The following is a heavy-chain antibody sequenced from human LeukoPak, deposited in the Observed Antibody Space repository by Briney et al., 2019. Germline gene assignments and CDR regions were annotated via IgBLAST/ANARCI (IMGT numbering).Heavy chain of an antibody. J-gene: IGHJ3*02. CDR2: ITWEGSST. D-gene: IGHD1-26*01. Sequence: PGGSLRLSCAASGXTFDDFTMHWVRQPPGKGLEWVSFITWEGSSTYYADSVKGRFTISRDNSKNSLYLQMNSLRTEDTALYYCAKPRSDDEKAFDIWGQGTMVTVSS. CDR1: GXTFDDFT. CDR3: AKPRSDDEKAFDI. V-gene: IGHV3-43*01.